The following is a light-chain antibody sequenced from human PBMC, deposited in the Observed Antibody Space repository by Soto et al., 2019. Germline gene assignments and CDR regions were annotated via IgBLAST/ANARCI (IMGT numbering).Light chain of an antibody. Sequence: QSTITQPASVSGSPVPSITISCTGTSSDVGAYNFVCWYQQHPGKAPKLIICEVNKRPSGISDRFSGSKSGNTASLTISGLQAEDEADYYCCSYAGTVAYVFGSGTKVTVL. CDR3: CSYAGTVAYV. CDR1: SSDVGAYNF. V-gene: IGLV2-23*02. J-gene: IGLJ1*01. CDR2: EVN.